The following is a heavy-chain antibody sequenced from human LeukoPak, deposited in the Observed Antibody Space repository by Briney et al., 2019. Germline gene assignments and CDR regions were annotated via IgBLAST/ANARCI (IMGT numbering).Heavy chain of an antibody. J-gene: IGHJ4*02. CDR1: GDFITAYY. Sequence: SETLSLTCTVSGDFITAYYWSWIRQPPGKGLEWIGYVYYSGSTEYNPSLRSRVTISLEMSKHQFTLDLSSVTAADTAVYYCATNTGTVFDYWGQGALVTVSS. CDR2: VYYSGST. CDR3: ATNTGTVFDY. D-gene: IGHD7-27*01. V-gene: IGHV4-59*01.